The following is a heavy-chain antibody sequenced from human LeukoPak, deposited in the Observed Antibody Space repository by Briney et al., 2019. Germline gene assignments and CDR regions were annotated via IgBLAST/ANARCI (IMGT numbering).Heavy chain of an antibody. J-gene: IGHJ5*02. CDR2: IYHSGST. Sequence: SETLSLTCAVSGGSISSSSWWSWVRQPPGKGLEWIGEIYHSGSTNYNPSLKSRVTISVDTSKNQFSLKLSSVTAADTAVYYCARVKPGLFDPWGQGTLVTVSS. CDR1: GGSISSSSW. CDR3: ARVKPGLFDP. V-gene: IGHV4-4*02.